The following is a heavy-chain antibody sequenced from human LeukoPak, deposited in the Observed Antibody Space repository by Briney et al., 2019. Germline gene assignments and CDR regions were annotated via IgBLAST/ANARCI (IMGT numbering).Heavy chain of an antibody. J-gene: IGHJ3*02. D-gene: IGHD2-21*02. CDR2: IYYSGST. Sequence: SETLSLTCTVSGVSVSSGSYYWSWIRQPPGKGLEWIGYIYYSGSTNYNPSLKSRVTISVDTSKNQFSLKLSSVTAADTAVYYCARDSDHCGGDCYSLFDIWGQGTMVTVSS. V-gene: IGHV4-61*01. CDR1: GVSVSSGSYY. CDR3: ARDSDHCGGDCYSLFDI.